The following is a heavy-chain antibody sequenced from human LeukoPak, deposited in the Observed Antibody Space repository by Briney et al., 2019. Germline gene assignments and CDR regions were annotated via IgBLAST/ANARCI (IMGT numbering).Heavy chain of an antibody. CDR3: ARVDVLLPSALGWFDP. D-gene: IGHD2/OR15-2a*01. CDR1: GYIFTDYF. Sequence: ASVNASCKASGYIFTDYFVHWVRQAPGQGLEWMGWINPNSGGTNYAQKLQGRVTMTRDTSITTATMELTRLTSDDTAVYYCARVDVLLPSALGWFDPWGQGTLVTVST. J-gene: IGHJ5*02. V-gene: IGHV1-2*02. CDR2: INPNSGGT.